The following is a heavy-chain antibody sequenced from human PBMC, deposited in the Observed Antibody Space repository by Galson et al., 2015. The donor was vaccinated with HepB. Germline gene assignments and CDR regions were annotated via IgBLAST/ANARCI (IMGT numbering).Heavy chain of an antibody. V-gene: IGHV4-39*01. Sequence: ETLSLTCTVSGVSISSSSYYWGWIRQPPGRGLAWVASIYYNGYTHYNPSLESRVTISADTSKNQFSLRLSSVTAADTAVYYCVRHRNADYYYHMDVWGQGTTVTVSS. CDR3: VRHRNADYYYHMDV. CDR1: GVSISSSSYY. J-gene: IGHJ6*02. CDR2: IYYNGYT.